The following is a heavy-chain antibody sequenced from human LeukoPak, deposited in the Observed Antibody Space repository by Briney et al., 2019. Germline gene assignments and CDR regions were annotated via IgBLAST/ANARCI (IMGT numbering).Heavy chain of an antibody. CDR1: GGTFSSYA. V-gene: IGHV1-69*05. CDR2: IIPIFGTA. Sequence: ASVKVSCKASGGTFSSYAISWVRQAPGQGLEWMGGIIPIFGTANYAQKLQGRVTMTTDTSTSTAYMELRSLRSDDTAVYYCARVRIAARQIDYWGQGTLVTVSS. CDR3: ARVRIAARQIDY. D-gene: IGHD6-6*01. J-gene: IGHJ4*02.